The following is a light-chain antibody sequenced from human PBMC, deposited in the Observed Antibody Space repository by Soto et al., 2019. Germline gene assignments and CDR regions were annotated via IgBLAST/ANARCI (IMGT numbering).Light chain of an antibody. CDR3: MLYFGGAQRYV. J-gene: IGLJ1*01. V-gene: IGLV7-43*01. CDR2: STN. CDR1: TGPVTSGYY. Sequence: QAVVTQEPSLTVSPGGTVTLTCASSTGPVTSGYYPNWFQQKPGQAPRALIYSTNSKHSWTPARFSGSLLGGKAALTLSGVQPEDEADYYCMLYFGGAQRYVFGTGTKVTVI.